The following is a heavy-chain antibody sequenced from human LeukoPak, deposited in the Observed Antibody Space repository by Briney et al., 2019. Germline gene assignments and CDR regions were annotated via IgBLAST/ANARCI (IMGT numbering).Heavy chain of an antibody. Sequence: SETLSLTCPVSAGSISFYYWSCIRQPPGKGLEWIGYIYYSGSTNYNPSLKSRVTISVDTSKNQFSLKLSSVTAADTAVYHCARGAPVTNFDYWGQGTLVTVSS. D-gene: IGHD4-17*01. CDR2: IYYSGST. J-gene: IGHJ4*02. V-gene: IGHV4-59*01. CDR1: AGSISFYY. CDR3: ARGAPVTNFDY.